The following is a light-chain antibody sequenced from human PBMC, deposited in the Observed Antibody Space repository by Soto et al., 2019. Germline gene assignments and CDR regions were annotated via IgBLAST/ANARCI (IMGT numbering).Light chain of an antibody. CDR3: SSYTASTTLFL. CDR2: EVT. Sequence: QSALAQPASVSGSPGQSITISCTGTTSDFSRYNYVAWYQQVPGRAPKLLIYEVTNRPSGVSSRFSGSKSGNTASLTISGLHSDDEADYYCSSYTASTTLFLFGTGTKLTDL. J-gene: IGLJ1*01. V-gene: IGLV2-14*01. CDR1: TSDFSRYNY.